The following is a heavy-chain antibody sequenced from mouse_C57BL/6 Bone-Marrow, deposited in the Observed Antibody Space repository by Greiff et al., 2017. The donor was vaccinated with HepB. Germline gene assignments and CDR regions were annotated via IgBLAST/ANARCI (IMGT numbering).Heavy chain of an antibody. CDR3: TTGLLYYAMDY. CDR1: GFNIKDDY. Sequence: EVQLQQSGAELVRPGASVKLSCTASGFNIKDDYMHWVKQRPEQGLEWIGWIDPENGDTEYASQFQGKATITADTSSNTAYLQLSSLTSEDTAVYYCTTGLLYYAMDYWGQGTSVTVSS. D-gene: IGHD1-1*01. CDR2: IDPENGDT. J-gene: IGHJ4*01. V-gene: IGHV14-4*01.